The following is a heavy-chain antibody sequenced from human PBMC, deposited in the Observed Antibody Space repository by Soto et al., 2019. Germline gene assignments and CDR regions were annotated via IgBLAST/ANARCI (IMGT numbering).Heavy chain of an antibody. Sequence: EVQLVESGGGLVQPGRSLRLSCAASGFTFDDYAMHWVRQAPGKGLEWVSGISWNSGSIGYADSVKGRFTISRDNAKNSLYLQMISLRAEDTALYYCAKGDSSSHYYGMDVWGQGTTVTVSS. CDR2: ISWNSGSI. J-gene: IGHJ6*02. D-gene: IGHD6-6*01. V-gene: IGHV3-9*01. CDR1: GFTFDDYA. CDR3: AKGDSSSHYYGMDV.